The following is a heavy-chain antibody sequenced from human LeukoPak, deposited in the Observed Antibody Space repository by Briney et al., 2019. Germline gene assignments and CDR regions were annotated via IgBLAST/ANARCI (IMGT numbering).Heavy chain of an antibody. CDR2: IKQDGSEK. V-gene: IGHV3-7*01. D-gene: IGHD6-19*01. J-gene: IGHJ4*02. Sequence: GGSLRLSCAASGFTFSSYWMSWVRQAPGKGLEWVANIKQDGSEKYYVDSVKGRFTISRDNAKNSLYLQMSSLRAEDTAVYYCARPVAGTGDYFDYWGQGTLVTVSS. CDR1: GFTFSSYW. CDR3: ARPVAGTGDYFDY.